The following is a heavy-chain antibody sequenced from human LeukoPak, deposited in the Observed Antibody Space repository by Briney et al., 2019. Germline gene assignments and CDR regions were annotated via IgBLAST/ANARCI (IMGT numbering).Heavy chain of an antibody. V-gene: IGHV1-8*01. CDR1: GYTFTSYD. CDR2: MNPNSGNT. CDR3: ARGRGFEYSSSGDY. D-gene: IGHD6-6*01. J-gene: IGHJ4*02. Sequence: ASVKVSCKASGYTFTSYDINWVRQATGQGLEWMGWMNPNSGNTGYAQKFQGRVTMTRNTSISTAYMELSSLRSEDAAVYYCARGRGFEYSSSGDYWGQGTLVTVSS.